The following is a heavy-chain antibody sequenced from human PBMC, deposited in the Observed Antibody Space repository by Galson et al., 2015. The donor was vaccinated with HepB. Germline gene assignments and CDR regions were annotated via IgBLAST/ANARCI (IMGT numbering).Heavy chain of an antibody. D-gene: IGHD2-21*02. CDR2: IKQDGSEK. J-gene: IGHJ1*01. Sequence: SLRLSCAASGFTFSSYWMSWVRQAPGKGLEWVANIKQDGSEKYYVDSVKGRFTISRDNAKNSLYLQMNSLRAEDTAVYYCARTVWVTALYFQHWGQGTLVTVSS. CDR3: ARTVWVTALYFQH. CDR1: GFTFSSYW. V-gene: IGHV3-7*01.